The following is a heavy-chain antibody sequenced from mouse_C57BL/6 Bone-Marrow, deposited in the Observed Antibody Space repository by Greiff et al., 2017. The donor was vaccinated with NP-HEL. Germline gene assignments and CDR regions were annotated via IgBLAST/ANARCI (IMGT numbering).Heavy chain of an antibody. CDR3: ARGDYDVYWYFDV. V-gene: IGHV1-18*01. J-gene: IGHJ1*03. Sequence: EVQLQQSGPELVKPGASVKIPCKASGYTFTDYNMDWVKQSHGKSLEWIGDINPNNGGTIYNQKFKGKATLTVDKSSSTAYMELRSLTSEDTAVYYCARGDYDVYWYFDVWGTGTPVTVSS. D-gene: IGHD2-4*01. CDR2: INPNNGGT. CDR1: GYTFTDYN.